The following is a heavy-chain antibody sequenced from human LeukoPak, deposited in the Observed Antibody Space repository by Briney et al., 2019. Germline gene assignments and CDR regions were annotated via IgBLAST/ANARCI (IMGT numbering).Heavy chain of an antibody. J-gene: IGHJ6*03. V-gene: IGHV3-7*01. Sequence: GGSLRLSCAVSGFTFSSYWMSWVRQAPGKGLEWVANIKQDGSEKYYVDSVKGRFTISRDNAKNSLYLQMNSLRAEDTAVYYCARRAMIVERETYYYYYYMDVWGKGTTVTVSS. D-gene: IGHD3-22*01. CDR3: ARRAMIVERETYYYYYYMDV. CDR1: GFTFSSYW. CDR2: IKQDGSEK.